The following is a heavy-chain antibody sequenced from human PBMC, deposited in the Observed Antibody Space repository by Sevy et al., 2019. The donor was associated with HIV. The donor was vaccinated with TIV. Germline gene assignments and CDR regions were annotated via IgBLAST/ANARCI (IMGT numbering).Heavy chain of an antibody. Sequence: GGSLRLSCAASGFTFSSSSMTWVRQAPGKGLEWVANISQGGSEEYYVDSVKGPFTISRDNAKNSLYLQMNSVSAVDTAVYFCARFVSLGYWGQGTLVTVSS. J-gene: IGHJ4*02. D-gene: IGHD6-13*01. CDR3: ARFVSLGY. CDR1: GFTFSSSS. V-gene: IGHV3-7*01. CDR2: ISQGGSEE.